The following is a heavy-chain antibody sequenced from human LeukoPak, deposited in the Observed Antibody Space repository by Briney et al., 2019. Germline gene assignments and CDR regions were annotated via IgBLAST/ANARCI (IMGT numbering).Heavy chain of an antibody. D-gene: IGHD5-12*01. J-gene: IGHJ4*02. Sequence: PGGSLRLSCAASGFTFSSYGMSWVRQAPGKGLEWVSAISGSGGSTYYADSVKGRFTISRDNSKNTLYLQMNSLRAEDTAVYYCAKARRGGYEIDYWGQGTLVTVSS. V-gene: IGHV3-23*01. CDR3: AKARRGGYEIDY. CDR1: GFTFSSYG. CDR2: ISGSGGST.